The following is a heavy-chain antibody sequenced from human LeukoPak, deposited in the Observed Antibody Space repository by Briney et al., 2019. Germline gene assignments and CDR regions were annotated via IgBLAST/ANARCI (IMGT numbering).Heavy chain of an antibody. Sequence: GGSLRLSCAASGFTFFSYTMNWVRQAPGKGLEWVSSISGSSSYIYYADSVKGRFTISRDNARNSLYLQMSSLRAEDTALYYCARDLEAYCSGGSCQAFDYWGQGTLVTVSS. CDR1: GFTFFSYT. CDR2: ISGSSSYI. CDR3: ARDLEAYCSGGSCQAFDY. V-gene: IGHV3-21*01. J-gene: IGHJ4*02. D-gene: IGHD2-15*01.